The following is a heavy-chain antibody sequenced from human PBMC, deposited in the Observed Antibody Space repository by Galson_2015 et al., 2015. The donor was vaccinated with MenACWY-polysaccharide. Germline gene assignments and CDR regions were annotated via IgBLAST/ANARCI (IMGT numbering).Heavy chain of an antibody. J-gene: IGHJ6*02. D-gene: IGHD3-22*01. V-gene: IGHV7-4-1*02. CDR2: INTNTGNP. Sequence: SVKVSCKASGYTFTNYAMNWVRQAPGQGLEWMGWINTNTGNPTYAQGFTGRFAFSLDTSVSTAYLQISSLKAEDTAVYYCARDLYYYDSSGVGYYGMDVWGQGTTVTVSS. CDR1: GYTFTNYA. CDR3: ARDLYYYDSSGVGYYGMDV.